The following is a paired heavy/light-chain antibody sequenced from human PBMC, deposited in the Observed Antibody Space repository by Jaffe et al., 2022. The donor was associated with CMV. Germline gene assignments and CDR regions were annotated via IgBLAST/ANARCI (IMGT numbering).Heavy chain of an antibody. J-gene: IGHJ4*02. Sequence: EVQLLESGGGLVQPGGSLRLSCAASGFTFSSYAMSWVRQAPGKGLEWVSAISGSDGSTYYADSVKGRFTISRDNSKNTLYLQMNSLRAEDTAIYYCAKDTRCTSTSCSLGLDYWGQGTLVTVSS. CDR3: AKDTRCTSTSCSLGLDY. CDR2: ISGSDGST. V-gene: IGHV3-23*01. CDR1: GFTFSSYA. D-gene: IGHD2-2*01.
Light chain of an antibody. CDR3: QQYNNWPRT. Sequence: EIVMTQSPATLSVSPGERATLSCRASQSVSSNLAWYQQKPGQAPRILIYGASTRATGIPARFSGSGSGTEFTLTISSLQSEDFAVYYCQQYNNWPRTFGQGTRVEIK. J-gene: IGKJ1*01. CDR2: GAS. V-gene: IGKV3-15*01. CDR1: QSVSSN.